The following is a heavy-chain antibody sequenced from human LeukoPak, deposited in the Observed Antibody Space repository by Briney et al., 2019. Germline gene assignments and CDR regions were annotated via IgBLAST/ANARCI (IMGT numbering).Heavy chain of an antibody. Sequence: GASVKVSCKTSGGTFNNSAISWVRQAPGQGLEWLGGIMPLFGTAGYAQKFQGRVTITKDESTRTVYLELTSLTSDDTAVYYCARDVHGDYGSGWFDPWSQGTLVSVSS. CDR1: GGTFNNSA. CDR2: IMPLFGTA. CDR3: ARDVHGDYGSGWFDP. J-gene: IGHJ5*02. D-gene: IGHD4-17*01. V-gene: IGHV1-69*05.